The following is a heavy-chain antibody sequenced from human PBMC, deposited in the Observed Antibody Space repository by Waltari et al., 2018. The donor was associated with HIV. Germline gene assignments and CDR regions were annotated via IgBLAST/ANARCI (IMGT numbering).Heavy chain of an antibody. CDR1: GFRFSSYA. V-gene: IGHV3-23*01. CDR2: ISGSGGNT. D-gene: IGHD6-19*01. CDR3: AKGRSGIAEAGLNY. J-gene: IGHJ4*02. Sequence: EVQLLESGGGLVQPGGSLTLPCAVSGFRFSSYAMSWVRQAPGKGLEWVSTISGSGGNTYYADSVKGRFTISRDNSKNTLYLQMNSLRAEDTAVYYCAKGRSGIAEAGLNYWGQGTLVTVSS.